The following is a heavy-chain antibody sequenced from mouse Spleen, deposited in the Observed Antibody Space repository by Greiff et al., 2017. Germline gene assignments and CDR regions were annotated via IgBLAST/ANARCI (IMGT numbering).Heavy chain of an antibody. CDR1: GYTFTSYW. D-gene: IGHD2-4*01. J-gene: IGHJ4*01. CDR2: IDPNSGGT. V-gene: IGHV1-72*01. Sequence: QVQLQQPGAELVKPGASVKLSCKASGYTFTSYWMHWVKQRPGRGLEWIGRIDPNSGGTKYNEKFKSKATLTVDKPSSTAYMQLSSLTSEDSAVYYCARSTPMITTYYYAMDYWGQGTSVTVSS. CDR3: ARSTPMITTYYYAMDY.